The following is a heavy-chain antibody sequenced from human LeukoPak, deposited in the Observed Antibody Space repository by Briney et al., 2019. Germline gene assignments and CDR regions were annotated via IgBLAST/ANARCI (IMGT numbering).Heavy chain of an antibody. J-gene: IGHJ5*02. CDR3: ASGYYYDSRDWFDP. CDR2: IRYDGSNK. Sequence: GGSLRLSCAASGFTFSSYGMHWVRQAPGKGLEWVAFIRYDGSNKYYADSVKGRFTISRDNSKNTLYLQMNSLRAEDTAVYYCASGYYYDSRDWFDPWGQGTLVTVSS. D-gene: IGHD3-22*01. V-gene: IGHV3-30*02. CDR1: GFTFSSYG.